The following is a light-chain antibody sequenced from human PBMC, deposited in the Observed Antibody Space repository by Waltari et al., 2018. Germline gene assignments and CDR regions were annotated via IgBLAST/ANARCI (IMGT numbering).Light chain of an antibody. CDR2: HVT. J-gene: IGLJ3*02. CDR3: SSYTITYTRV. Sequence: QSALTQPASVSGSPGQSITISCTGTSSDIGANNYVSWYRQHPGKAPKLILYHVTTRPSGVSNRFSGSKSGNTAPLTISGLQAEDEADYFCSSYTITYTRVFSGGTKLTVL. CDR1: SSDIGANNY. V-gene: IGLV2-14*01.